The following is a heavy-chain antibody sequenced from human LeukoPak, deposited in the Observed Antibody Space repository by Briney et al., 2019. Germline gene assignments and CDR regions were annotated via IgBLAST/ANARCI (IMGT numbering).Heavy chain of an antibody. CDR3: ARDGDSSGWSFFDF. J-gene: IGHJ4*02. D-gene: IGHD6-19*01. CDR2: ISGSGDKT. Sequence: GGSLRLSCAASGFTFSSYDMSWVRQAPGEGLEWISAISGSGDKTYYADSVRGRFNISRDNSKNTLSLQMNSLRAEDTAVYYCARDGDSSGWSFFDFWGQGTLVTVSS. V-gene: IGHV3-23*01. CDR1: GFTFSSYD.